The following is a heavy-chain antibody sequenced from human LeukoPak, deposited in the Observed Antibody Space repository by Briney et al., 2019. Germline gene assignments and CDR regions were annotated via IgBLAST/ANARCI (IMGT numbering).Heavy chain of an antibody. D-gene: IGHD6-13*01. Sequence: SSETLSLTCTVSGGSLSRYYWSWIRQPPGRGLEWIGYIYYSGSTNYNPSLKSRVTISVDTSKNQFSLKLSSVTAADTAVYYCARVTAEDIAAPDRDYYYYYGMDVWGQGTTVTVSS. V-gene: IGHV4-59*01. CDR3: ARVTAEDIAAPDRDYYYYYGMDV. CDR2: IYYSGST. J-gene: IGHJ6*02. CDR1: GGSLSRYY.